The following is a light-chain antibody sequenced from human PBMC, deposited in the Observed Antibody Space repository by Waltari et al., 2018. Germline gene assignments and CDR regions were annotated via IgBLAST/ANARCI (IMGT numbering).Light chain of an antibody. CDR1: SSDVANYNL. J-gene: IGLJ2*01. CDR3: CPYAGSSTHVI. CDR2: EGT. Sequence: QSALTQPASVSGSPGQSITIPCTGISSDVANYNLVSWYQHLPGKAPKLMIYEGTKRPSGVSIRFSGSKSDNTASLTISGLQAEDEAVYYCCPYAGSSTHVIFGGGTKLTVL. V-gene: IGLV2-23*01.